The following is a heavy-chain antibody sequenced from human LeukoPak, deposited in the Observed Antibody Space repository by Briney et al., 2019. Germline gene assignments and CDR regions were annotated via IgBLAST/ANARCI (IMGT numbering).Heavy chain of an antibody. Sequence: ASVKVSCKASGYTFTSYDINWVRQATGQGLEWMGWMNPNSGNTGYAQKFQGRVTMTRNTSISTAYMELSSLRAEDTAVYYCAKIVGPYSGSYQMGEVFDYWGQGTLVTVSS. D-gene: IGHD1-26*01. J-gene: IGHJ4*02. V-gene: IGHV1-8*01. CDR2: MNPNSGNT. CDR3: AKIVGPYSGSYQMGEVFDY. CDR1: GYTFTSYD.